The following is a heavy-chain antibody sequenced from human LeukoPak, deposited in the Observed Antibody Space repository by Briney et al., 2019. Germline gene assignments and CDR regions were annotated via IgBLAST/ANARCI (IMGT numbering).Heavy chain of an antibody. D-gene: IGHD5-24*01. V-gene: IGHV1-69*04. Sequence: ASVKVSCKASGGTFSSYAISWVRQAPGQGLEWMGRIIPILGIANYAQKFQGRVTITADKSTSTAYMELSSLRSEDTAVYYCARGGYNFADPQYYSDYWGQGTLVTVSS. CDR2: IIPILGIA. J-gene: IGHJ4*02. CDR3: ARGGYNFADPQYYSDY. CDR1: GGTFSSYA.